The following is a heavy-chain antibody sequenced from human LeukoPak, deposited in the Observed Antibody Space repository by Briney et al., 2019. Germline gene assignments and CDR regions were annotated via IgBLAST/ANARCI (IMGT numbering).Heavy chain of an antibody. Sequence: ASVKVSCKASGYTFTSYGISWVRQAPGQGLEWMGWISAYNGNTNYAQKFQGRVTMTTDTSTSTAYMELRSLRSDDTAVYYCATGFGRGIQLWSWYFDLWGRGTLVTVSS. D-gene: IGHD5-18*01. CDR2: ISAYNGNT. J-gene: IGHJ2*01. CDR3: ATGFGRGIQLWSWYFDL. CDR1: GYTFTSYG. V-gene: IGHV1-18*01.